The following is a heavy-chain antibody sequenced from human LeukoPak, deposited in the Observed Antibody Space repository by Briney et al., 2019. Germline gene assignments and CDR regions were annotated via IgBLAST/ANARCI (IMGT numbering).Heavy chain of an antibody. Sequence: ASVKVSCKASGYTFTGYYMHWVRQAPGQGLEWMGRINPNSGGTNYAQKFQGRVTMNRDTSISTAYMELSRLRSEDTAVYYCARNSPPTSYNWKPHSYYYMDVWGKGTTVTVSS. V-gene: IGHV1-2*06. J-gene: IGHJ6*03. CDR1: GYTFTGYY. CDR2: INPNSGGT. D-gene: IGHD1-20*01. CDR3: ARNSPPTSYNWKPHSYYYMDV.